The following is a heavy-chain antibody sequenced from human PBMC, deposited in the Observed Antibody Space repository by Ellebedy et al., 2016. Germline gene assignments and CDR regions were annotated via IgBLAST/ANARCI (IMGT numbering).Heavy chain of an antibody. CDR1: GGSLSTGGYF. CDR2: ISDSGDT. V-gene: IGHV4-31*03. J-gene: IGHJ4*02. Sequence: SETLSLXXTVSGGSLSTGGYFWSWIRQHPGKGLEWIGYISDSGDTYYNPSLRNRLSMSVDTSKNQFSLKLSSVTAADTAVYYCARWPPRYWGQGTLVTVSS. D-gene: IGHD5-12*01. CDR3: ARWPPRY.